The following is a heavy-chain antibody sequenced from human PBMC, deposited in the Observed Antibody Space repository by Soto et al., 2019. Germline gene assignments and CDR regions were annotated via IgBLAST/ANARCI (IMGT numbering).Heavy chain of an antibody. CDR3: ARDRAGYYDSSGYSH. D-gene: IGHD3-22*01. CDR1: GFTFRSYA. J-gene: IGHJ4*02. Sequence: GGSLRLSCAASGFTFRSYAIHWVRQAPGKGLEWVAVISYDGSNKYYADSVKGRFTISRDNSKNTLYLQMNSLRAEDTAVYYCARDRAGYYDSSGYSHWGQGTLVTVSS. V-gene: IGHV3-30-3*01. CDR2: ISYDGSNK.